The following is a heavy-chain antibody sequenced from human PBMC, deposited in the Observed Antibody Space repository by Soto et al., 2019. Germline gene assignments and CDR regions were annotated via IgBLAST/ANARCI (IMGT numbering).Heavy chain of an antibody. Sequence: QVQLVESGGGVVQPGRSLRLSCAASGFTFSSYAMHWVRQAPGKGLEWVAVISYDGSNKYYADSVKGRFTISRDNSKNTLYLQMNSLRAEDTAVYYCAKEAIRSYFDYWGQGTLVTVSS. CDR3: AKEAIRSYFDY. CDR1: GFTFSSYA. CDR2: ISYDGSNK. V-gene: IGHV3-30*04. J-gene: IGHJ4*02.